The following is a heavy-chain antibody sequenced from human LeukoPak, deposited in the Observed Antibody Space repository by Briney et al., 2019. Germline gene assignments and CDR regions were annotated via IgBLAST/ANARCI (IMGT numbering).Heavy chain of an antibody. V-gene: IGHV4-59*01. CDR1: GGSISTYY. J-gene: IGHJ4*02. CDR2: IHHSGST. Sequence: PSETLSLTCTLSGGSISTYYWSWIRHPPGKGLEWIGYIHHSGSTNYNPSLKSRVTISVDTSKNQFSLKLSSVTAADTAVYYCARGGGYASPIGYWGQGALVTVSS. D-gene: IGHD5-12*01. CDR3: ARGGGYASPIGY.